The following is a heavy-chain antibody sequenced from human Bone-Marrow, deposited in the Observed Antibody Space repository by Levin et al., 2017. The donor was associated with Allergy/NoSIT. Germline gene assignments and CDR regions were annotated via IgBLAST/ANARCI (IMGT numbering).Heavy chain of an antibody. CDR3: ARGLEWELLPFDY. J-gene: IGHJ4*02. CDR1: GGSVSSGSYY. CDR2: IYYSGST. D-gene: IGHD1-26*01. Sequence: ASETLSLTCTVSGGSVSSGSYYWSWIRQPPGKGLEWIGYIYYSGSTNYNPSLKSRVTISVDTSKNQFSLKLSSVTAADTAVYYCARGLEWELLPFDYWGQGTLVTVSS. V-gene: IGHV4-61*01.